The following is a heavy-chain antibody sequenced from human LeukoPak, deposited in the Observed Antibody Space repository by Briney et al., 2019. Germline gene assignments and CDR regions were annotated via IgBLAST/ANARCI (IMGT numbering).Heavy chain of an antibody. Sequence: GGSLRLSCAASGFTFSSYGMHWVRQAPGKGLEWVSSISSSSSYIYYADSVKGRFTISRDNAKNSLYLQMNSLRAEDTAVYYCASCYDFWSGYPYYGMDVWGQGTTVTVSS. CDR2: ISSSSSYI. V-gene: IGHV3-21*01. J-gene: IGHJ6*02. D-gene: IGHD3-3*01. CDR1: GFTFSSYG. CDR3: ASCYDFWSGYPYYGMDV.